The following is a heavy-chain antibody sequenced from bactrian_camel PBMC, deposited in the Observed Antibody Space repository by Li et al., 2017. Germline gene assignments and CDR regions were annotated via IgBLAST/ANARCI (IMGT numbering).Heavy chain of an antibody. Sequence: HVQLVESGGGSVQTGGSLKLSCVASGEGVYNSACMGWFRQAPGQKREAIAALYTAGDSTFYADSVKGRFTISQDNAKKTVYLQMNNLKPEDTAMYYCATTPDDRAPSSGRKWFNGIEFGYWGQGTQVTVS. V-gene: IGHV3S54*01. CDR3: ATTPDDRAPSSGRKWFNGIEFGY. CDR2: LYTAGDST. J-gene: IGHJ6*01. CDR1: GEGVYNSAC. D-gene: IGHD2*01.